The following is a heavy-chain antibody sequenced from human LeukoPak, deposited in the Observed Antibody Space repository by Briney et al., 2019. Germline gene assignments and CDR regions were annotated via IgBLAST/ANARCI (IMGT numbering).Heavy chain of an antibody. CDR2: IYYSGST. V-gene: IGHV4-61*08. CDR1: GGSISSGDYY. CDR3: ARVSAGLVPAADY. J-gene: IGHJ4*02. D-gene: IGHD2-2*01. Sequence: SQTLSLTCTVSGGSISSGDYYWSWIRQPPGKGLEWIGYIYYSGSTNYNPSLKSRVTISVDTSKNQFSLKLSSVTAADTAVYYCARVSAGLVPAADYWGQGTLVTVSS.